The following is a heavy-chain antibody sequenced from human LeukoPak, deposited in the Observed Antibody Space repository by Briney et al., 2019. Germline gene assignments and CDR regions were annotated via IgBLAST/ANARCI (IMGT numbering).Heavy chain of an antibody. CDR1: GYTFTSYG. J-gene: IGHJ3*02. Sequence: ASVKVSCKASGYTFTSYGISWVRQAPGQGLEWMGWISAYNGNTDYAQKLQGRVTMTTDTSTSTAYMELRSLRSDDTAVYYCARDSGFPYNYGSGSPIAWPDAFDIWGQGTMVTVSS. D-gene: IGHD3-10*01. V-gene: IGHV1-18*01. CDR3: ARDSGFPYNYGSGSPIAWPDAFDI. CDR2: ISAYNGNT.